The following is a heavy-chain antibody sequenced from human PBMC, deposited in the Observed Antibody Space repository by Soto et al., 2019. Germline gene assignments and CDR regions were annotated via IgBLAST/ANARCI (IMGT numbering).Heavy chain of an antibody. Sequence: SETLSLSCTVSGGSISSSSYYWGWIRQPPGKGLEWIGSIYYSGSTYYNPSLKSRVTISVDTSKNQFSLKLSSVTAADTAVYYCARHEDILTGYYHYGMDVWGQGTTVTVSS. J-gene: IGHJ6*02. CDR1: GGSISSSSYY. D-gene: IGHD3-9*01. V-gene: IGHV4-39*01. CDR3: ARHEDILTGYYHYGMDV. CDR2: IYYSGST.